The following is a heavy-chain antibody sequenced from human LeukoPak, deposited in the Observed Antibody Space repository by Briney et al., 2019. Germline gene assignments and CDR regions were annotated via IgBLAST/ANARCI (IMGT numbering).Heavy chain of an antibody. Sequence: GGSLRLSCAASGFTFSSYWMSWVRQAPGKGLEWVANIKQDGSEKYYVDSVKGRFTISRDNAKNSLYLQMNSLRAEDTAVYYCATAGIQLWYPIDYWGQGTLVTVSS. D-gene: IGHD5-18*01. J-gene: IGHJ4*02. CDR1: GFTFSSYW. V-gene: IGHV3-7*01. CDR3: ATAGIQLWYPIDY. CDR2: IKQDGSEK.